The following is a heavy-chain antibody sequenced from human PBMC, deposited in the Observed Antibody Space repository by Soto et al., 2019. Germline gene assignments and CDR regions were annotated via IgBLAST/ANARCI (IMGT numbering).Heavy chain of an antibody. CDR3: ARXVFEDYGDNSYYYALDV. CDR1: GGSITYSNW. J-gene: IGHJ6*02. V-gene: IGHV4-4*02. D-gene: IGHD4-17*01. CDR2: IYRSGNT. Sequence: KTSETLSLTCTVSGGSITYSNWWGWVRQPPGKGLEWVGEIYRSGNTNYNPSLTDRVTISLDKSKNQFSLRLKSVTAADTALYYCARXVFEDYGDNSYYYALDVWGQGTTVTVSS.